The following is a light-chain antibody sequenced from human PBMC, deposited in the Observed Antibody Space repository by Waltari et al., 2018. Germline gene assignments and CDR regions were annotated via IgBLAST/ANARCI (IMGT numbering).Light chain of an antibody. Sequence: SYELTQALSVSVAQGQTARITCGGHNIGSRNVHWYQLQPGQAPVLVIYRDRNRPSGIPELFSGSNPWNTATLTISRAQVGDEGDYFCQVWDSTNVLFGGGTKLTVL. V-gene: IGLV3-9*01. CDR3: QVWDSTNVL. CDR1: NIGSRN. J-gene: IGLJ2*01. CDR2: RDR.